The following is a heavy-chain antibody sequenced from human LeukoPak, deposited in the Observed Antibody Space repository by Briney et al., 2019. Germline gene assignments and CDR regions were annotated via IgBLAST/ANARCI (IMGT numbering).Heavy chain of an antibody. CDR1: GGSLSGYY. CDR2: MHYSGGT. Sequence: SETLSLTCAVYGGSLSGYYWSWIRQSPGKGLEWIGEMHYSGGTSYNPSLKSRVTLSLDTSKNQFSLKLSSVTAADTAVYYCARGILTDYYFDLWGRGTLVTVSS. J-gene: IGHJ2*01. V-gene: IGHV4-34*01. CDR3: ARGILTDYYFDL. D-gene: IGHD4-17*01.